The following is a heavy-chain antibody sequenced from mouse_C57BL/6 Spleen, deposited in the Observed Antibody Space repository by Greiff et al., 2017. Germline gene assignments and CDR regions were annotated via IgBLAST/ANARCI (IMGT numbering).Heavy chain of an antibody. D-gene: IGHD4-1*01. J-gene: IGHJ4*01. CDR1: GYAFSSYW. V-gene: IGHV1-80*01. Sequence: VQLQQSGAELVKPGASVKISCKASGYAFSSYWMNWVKQRPGQGLEWIGQIYPGDGDTNYNGKFKGKATLTADTSSSTAYMQLSSLTSEDSAVYVCAKTGTGGVYYAMDYWGQGTSVTVSS. CDR3: AKTGTGGVYYAMDY. CDR2: IYPGDGDT.